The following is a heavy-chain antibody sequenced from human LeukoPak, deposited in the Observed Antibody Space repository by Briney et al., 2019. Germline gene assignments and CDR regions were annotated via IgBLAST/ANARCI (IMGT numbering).Heavy chain of an antibody. CDR3: AKDIVSSYYDSSGYWN. J-gene: IGHJ4*02. V-gene: IGHV3-30*18. D-gene: IGHD3-22*01. CDR1: GFTFSGYG. CDR2: ISYDGSNK. Sequence: GGSLRLSCAASGFTFSGYGMHWVRQAPGKGLEWVAVISYDGSNKYYADSVKGRFTISRDNSKNTLYLQMNSLRAEDTAVYYCAKDIVSSYYDSSGYWNWGQGTLVTVSS.